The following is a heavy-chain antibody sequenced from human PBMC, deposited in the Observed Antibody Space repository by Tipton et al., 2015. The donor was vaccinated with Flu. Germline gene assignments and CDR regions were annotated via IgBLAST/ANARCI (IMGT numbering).Heavy chain of an antibody. CDR3: ARREYSNYVPEPKSWFHP. CDR2: VHQTGSP. Sequence: TLSLTCSVSGDSIGSPYFWGWIRQPPGKGLEWIGNVHQTGSPYYNPSLRSRVTIGVDRAKNQFSLRLTSVTAADTAVYYCARREYSNYVPEPKSWFHPWGQGTLVTVSS. J-gene: IGHJ5*02. D-gene: IGHD6-6*01. CDR1: GDSIGSPYF. V-gene: IGHV4-38-2*01.